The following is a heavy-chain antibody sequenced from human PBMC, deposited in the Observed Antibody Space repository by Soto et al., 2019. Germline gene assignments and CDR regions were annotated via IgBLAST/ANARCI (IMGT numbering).Heavy chain of an antibody. CDR1: GFTFSGFA. V-gene: IGHV3-23*01. CDR2: ISGSGGST. CDR3: ARGFSAGKGSPSDF. D-gene: IGHD6-13*01. J-gene: IGHJ4*02. Sequence: GGSLRLSCAASGFTFSGFAMSWVRQAPGKGLDWVSAISGSGGSTYSADSVKGRFTISRDNSKNTLYLQMSSLRAEDTAVYYCARGFSAGKGSPSDFWGQGSLVTVSS.